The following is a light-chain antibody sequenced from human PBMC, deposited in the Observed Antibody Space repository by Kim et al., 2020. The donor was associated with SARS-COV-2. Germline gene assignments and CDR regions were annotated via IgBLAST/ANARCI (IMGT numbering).Light chain of an antibody. CDR2: GAS. CDR3: QQYGSAPST. Sequence: SPGERATLSCRASQSVTSNYLAWYQQRPGQAPRLLIYGASSRATDIPGKFTGSGSGTDFTLTISRLEPDDFAVYYCQQYGSAPSTFGQGTKGDIK. V-gene: IGKV3-20*01. CDR1: QSVTSNY. J-gene: IGKJ1*01.